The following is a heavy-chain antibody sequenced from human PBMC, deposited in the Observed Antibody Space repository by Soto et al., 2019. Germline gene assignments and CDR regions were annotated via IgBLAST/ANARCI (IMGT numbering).Heavy chain of an antibody. D-gene: IGHD4-17*01. CDR3: ARTTAVPNTLRSRYFFDY. J-gene: IGHJ4*02. CDR2: VYYSGTT. V-gene: IGHV4-61*01. CDR1: GGSVSDKTYY. Sequence: SETLSLTXSVSGGSVSDKTYYWSWIRQPPGKRLEWIGYVYYSGTTNYNPSLKSRVTISVDLSKNRFSLRLSSVTTADTALYYCARTTAVPNTLRSRYFFDYWGQGTLVTVSS.